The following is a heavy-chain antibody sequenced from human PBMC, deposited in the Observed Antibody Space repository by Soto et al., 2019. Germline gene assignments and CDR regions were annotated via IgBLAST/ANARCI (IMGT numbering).Heavy chain of an antibody. CDR2: INHSGST. J-gene: IGHJ4*02. Sequence: SETLSLTCAVYGGSFSGYYWSWIRQPPGKGLEWIGEINHSGSTNYNPSLKSRVTISVDTSKNQFSLKLSSVTAADTAVYYCADSSSLHYTFDYWGQGTLVTVSS. V-gene: IGHV4-34*01. D-gene: IGHD6-13*01. CDR1: GGSFSGYY. CDR3: ADSSSLHYTFDY.